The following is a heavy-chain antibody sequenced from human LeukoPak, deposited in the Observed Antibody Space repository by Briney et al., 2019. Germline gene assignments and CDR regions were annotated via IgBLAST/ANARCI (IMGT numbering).Heavy chain of an antibody. CDR2: INPNSGGT. CDR3: ARQAKTVTLYNWFDP. CDR1: GYTFTGYY. D-gene: IGHD2-21*02. J-gene: IGHJ5*02. V-gene: IGHV1-2*02. Sequence: ASVKVSCKASGYTFTGYYMHWVRQAPGQGLEWMGWINPNSGGTNYAQKFQGRVTMTRDTSISTAYMELSRLRSDDTAVYYCARQAKTVTLYNWFDPRGQGNPVNVFS.